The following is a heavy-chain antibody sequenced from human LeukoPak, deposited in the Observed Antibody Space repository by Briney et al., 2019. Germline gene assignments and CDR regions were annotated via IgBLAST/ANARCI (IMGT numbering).Heavy chain of an antibody. CDR2: INSDGSST. V-gene: IGHV3-74*01. Sequence: PGGSLRLSCAASGFTFSSYWMHWVRQGPGKGLVWVSRINSDGSSTSYADSVKGRFTISRDNAKNTLYVQMNSLRTENTAVYYCAKDRTFMVRGVAPSDYWGQGTLVTVSS. D-gene: IGHD3-10*01. CDR1: GFTFSSYW. CDR3: AKDRTFMVRGVAPSDY. J-gene: IGHJ4*02.